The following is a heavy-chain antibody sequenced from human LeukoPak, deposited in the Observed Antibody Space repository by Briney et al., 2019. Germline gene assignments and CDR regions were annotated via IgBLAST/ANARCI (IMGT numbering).Heavy chain of an antibody. CDR2: ISSSSSYI. V-gene: IGHV3-21*04. J-gene: IGHJ4*02. CDR3: ASNDILTGYYGDH. Sequence: GGSLRVSCAASGLTFSSYAMSWVRQAPGKGLEWVSSISSSSSYIYYADSVKGRFTISRDNANNSLYLQMNSLRADDTAVYYCASNDILTGYYGDHWGQGTLVTGSS. D-gene: IGHD3-9*01. CDR1: GLTFSSYA.